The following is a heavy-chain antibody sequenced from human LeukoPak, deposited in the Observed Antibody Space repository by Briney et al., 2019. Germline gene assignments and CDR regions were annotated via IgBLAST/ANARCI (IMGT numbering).Heavy chain of an antibody. J-gene: IGHJ5*02. CDR1: GFTFSGYN. D-gene: IGHD1-26*01. CDR2: ISSSSQYI. CDR3: ARERSGPVVRAHTWFAP. V-gene: IGHV3-21*01. Sequence: GGSLRLSCAASGFTFSGYNMDWVRQAPGKGLEWVASISSSSQYIFYADSVKGRFTVSRDNVKKSLYLEMQSIRVADTAVYFCARERSGPVVRAHTWFAPWGQGTLVAVSS.